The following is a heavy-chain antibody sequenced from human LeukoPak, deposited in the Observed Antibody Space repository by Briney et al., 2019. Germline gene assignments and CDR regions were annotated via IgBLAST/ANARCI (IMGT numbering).Heavy chain of an antibody. Sequence: GGSLRLSCAASGFTFSSYAMSWVRQAPGKGLEWVSAISGSRGSTYYADSVKGRFTISRDNSKNTLYLQMNSLRAEDTAVYYCAKVSLGTEHFDYWGQGTLVTVSS. D-gene: IGHD1-26*01. CDR3: AKVSLGTEHFDY. CDR1: GFTFSSYA. CDR2: ISGSRGST. V-gene: IGHV3-23*01. J-gene: IGHJ4*02.